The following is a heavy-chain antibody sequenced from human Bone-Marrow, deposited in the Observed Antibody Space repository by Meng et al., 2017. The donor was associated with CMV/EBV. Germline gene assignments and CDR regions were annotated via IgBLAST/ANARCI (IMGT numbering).Heavy chain of an antibody. CDR3: AKSVFRNPDYYYGLDV. Sequence: GGSLRLSCAASGFTFSSYWMHWVRQAPGKGLVWVSRINSDGSSTSYADSVKGRFTISRDNAKNTLYLQMNSLRAEDTAVYYCAKSVFRNPDYYYGLDVWGQGTTVTVSS. V-gene: IGHV3-74*01. CDR2: INSDGSST. D-gene: IGHD1-14*01. CDR1: GFTFSSYW. J-gene: IGHJ6*02.